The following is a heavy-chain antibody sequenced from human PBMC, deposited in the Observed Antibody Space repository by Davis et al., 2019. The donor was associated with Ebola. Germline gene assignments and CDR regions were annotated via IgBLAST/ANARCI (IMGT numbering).Heavy chain of an antibody. Sequence: MPSETLSLTCTVSGGSISSYYWSWIRQPPGKGLEWIGSIYYSGSTYYNPSLKSRVTISVDTSKNQFSLKLSSVTAADTAVYYCASCPYYYDSSGYYFPFGYWGQGTLVTVSS. V-gene: IGHV4-59*12. CDR3: ASCPYYYDSSGYYFPFGY. J-gene: IGHJ4*02. D-gene: IGHD3-22*01. CDR2: IYYSGST. CDR1: GGSISSYY.